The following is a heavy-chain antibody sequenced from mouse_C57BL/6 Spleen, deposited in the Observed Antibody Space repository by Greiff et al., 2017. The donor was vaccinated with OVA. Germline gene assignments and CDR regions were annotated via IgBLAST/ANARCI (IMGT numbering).Heavy chain of an antibody. CDR2: IYPRSGNT. D-gene: IGHD2-5*01. CDR3: ARDSNGNAMDY. J-gene: IGHJ4*01. Sequence: QVQLQQSGAELARPGASVKLSCKASGYTFTSYGISWVKQRTGQGLEWIGAIYPRSGNTYYNEKFKGKATLTADKSSSTAYMELRSLTSEDSAVYFCARDSNGNAMDYWGQGTSVTVSS. V-gene: IGHV1-81*01. CDR1: GYTFTSYG.